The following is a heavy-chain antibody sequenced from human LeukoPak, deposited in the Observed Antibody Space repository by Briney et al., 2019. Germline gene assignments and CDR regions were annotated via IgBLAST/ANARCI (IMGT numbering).Heavy chain of an antibody. V-gene: IGHV3-30-3*01. CDR3: ARDQDYYDSSGYGPARWIGAFDI. J-gene: IGHJ3*02. CDR2: ISYDGSKK. D-gene: IGHD3-22*01. Sequence: GGSLRLSCAASGFTFSSYAIHWVRQAPGKGLEWVAVISYDGSKKYYADSVKGRFTISRDNSKNTLYLQMNSLRAEDTAVYYCARDQDYYDSSGYGPARWIGAFDIWGQGTMVTVSS. CDR1: GFTFSSYA.